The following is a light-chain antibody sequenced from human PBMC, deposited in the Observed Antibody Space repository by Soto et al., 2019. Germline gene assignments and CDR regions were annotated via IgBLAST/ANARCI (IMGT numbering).Light chain of an antibody. CDR2: EVS. J-gene: IGLJ1*01. CDR3: ISYTSSSIDDV. Sequence: QSALTQPASVSGSPGQSITISGTGTSSDVGGYNYVSWYQQHPGKAPKLMIYEVSNRPSGVSNRFSGSKSGNTASLTISGLQAEDEADYYCISYTSSSIDDVFGTGTKLTVL. V-gene: IGLV2-14*01. CDR1: SSDVGGYNY.